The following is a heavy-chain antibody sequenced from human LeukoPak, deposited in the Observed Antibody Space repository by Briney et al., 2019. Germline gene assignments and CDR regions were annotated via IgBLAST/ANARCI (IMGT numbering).Heavy chain of an antibody. J-gene: IGHJ6*02. CDR2: IRGSDGST. Sequence: SGGSLRLSCAASGFTFRSYAMSWVRQAPGKGLEWVSAIRGSDGSTYYADSVKGRFTISRDNSKNTLSLQMSSLRAEDTAVYSCAKAGHFYYYDMDVWGQGTTVTVSS. CDR1: GFTFRSYA. V-gene: IGHV3-23*01. CDR3: AKAGHFYYYDMDV.